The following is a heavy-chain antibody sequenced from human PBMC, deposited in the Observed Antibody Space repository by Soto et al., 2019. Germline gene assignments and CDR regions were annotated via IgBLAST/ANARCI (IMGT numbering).Heavy chain of an antibody. CDR1: GGTFSSYA. CDR3: ARDYYDSSGYYTNYYYYGMDV. J-gene: IGHJ6*02. D-gene: IGHD3-22*01. CDR2: IIPIFGTA. Sequence: QVQLVQSGAEVKKPGSSVKVSCKASGGTFSSYAISWVRQAPGQGLEGMGGIIPIFGTANYAQKFPGRVTITADESTSTAYMELSSLRSEDTAVYYCARDYYDSSGYYTNYYYYGMDVWGQGTTVTVSS. V-gene: IGHV1-69*01.